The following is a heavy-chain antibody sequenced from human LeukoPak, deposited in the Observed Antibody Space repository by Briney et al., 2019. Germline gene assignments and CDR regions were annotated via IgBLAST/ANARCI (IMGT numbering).Heavy chain of an antibody. CDR1: GFTFSSYA. J-gene: IGHJ5*02. CDR2: ISGSGGST. CDR3: AKSEAADWFDP. Sequence: GGSLILSCAAPGFTFSSYAMSWVRQAPGKGLEWVSTISGSGGSTYYADSVKGRFTISRDNSKNTLYLQMNSLRAEDTAVYYCAKSEAADWFDPWGQGTLVTVSS. D-gene: IGHD6-13*01. V-gene: IGHV3-23*01.